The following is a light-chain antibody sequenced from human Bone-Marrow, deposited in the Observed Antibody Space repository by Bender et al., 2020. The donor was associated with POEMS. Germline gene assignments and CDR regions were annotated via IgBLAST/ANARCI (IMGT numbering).Light chain of an antibody. CDR1: NIGSKH. CDR3: QVWDSSDDVL. J-gene: IGLJ3*02. Sequence: SYVLTQPPSVSVAPGQTARISCGGHNIGSKHVHWYQQKLGQAPVLVIYDDSDRPSGIPARFSGSNSGNTATLTLRSVAAADEADYYCQVWDSSDDVLFGGGTKLTVL. CDR2: DDS. V-gene: IGLV3-21*02.